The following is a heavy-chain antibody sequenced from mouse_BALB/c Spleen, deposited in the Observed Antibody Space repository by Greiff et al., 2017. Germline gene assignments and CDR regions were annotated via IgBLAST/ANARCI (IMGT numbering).Heavy chain of an antibody. Sequence: QVQLQQSGAELVRPGTSVKISCKASGYTFTNYWLGWVKQRPGHGLEWIGDIYPGGGYTNYNEKFKGKATLTADTSSSTAYMQLSSLTSEDSAVYFCARRYGSKAMDYWGQGTSVTVSS. V-gene: IGHV1-63*02. D-gene: IGHD1-1*01. CDR2: IYPGGGYT. J-gene: IGHJ4*01. CDR1: GYTFTNYW. CDR3: ARRYGSKAMDY.